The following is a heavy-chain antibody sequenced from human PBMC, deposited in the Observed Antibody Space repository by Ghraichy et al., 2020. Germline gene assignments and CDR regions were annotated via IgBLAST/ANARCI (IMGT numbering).Heavy chain of an antibody. CDR2: ISGSGGST. D-gene: IGHD1-7*01. V-gene: IGHV3-23*01. Sequence: GGSLRLSCAASGFTFSAFAMSWVRQAPGKGLEWVSAISGSGGSTNYADSVKGRFTISRDNSKNTLYLLMNSLRAEDTAVYYCAKHNWNYEGDYSYYAMDAWGHGTAVTVPS. CDR3: AKHNWNYEGDYSYYAMDA. CDR1: GFTFSAFA. J-gene: IGHJ6*02.